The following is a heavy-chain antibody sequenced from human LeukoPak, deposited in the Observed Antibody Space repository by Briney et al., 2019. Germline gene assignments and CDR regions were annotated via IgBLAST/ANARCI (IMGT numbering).Heavy chain of an antibody. J-gene: IGHJ4*02. CDR2: IIPILGIA. V-gene: IGHV1-69*04. Sequence: VASVKVSCKASGGTFSSYAISWVRQAPGQGLEWMGRIIPILGIANYAQKFQGRVTITADKSTSTAYMELSSLRSEDTAVYYCARGEVQLWPLVDCWGQGTLVAVSS. D-gene: IGHD5-18*01. CDR3: ARGEVQLWPLVDC. CDR1: GGTFSSYA.